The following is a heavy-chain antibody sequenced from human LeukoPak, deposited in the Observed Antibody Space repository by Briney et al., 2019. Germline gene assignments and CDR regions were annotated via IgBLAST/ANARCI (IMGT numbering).Heavy chain of an antibody. CDR2: MYYSGST. J-gene: IGHJ4*02. CDR1: GGSVSSASNY. V-gene: IGHV4-61*01. D-gene: IGHD2-15*01. Sequence: SETLSLTCIVSGGSVSSASNYWSWIRQPPGKGLEWIGYMYYSGSTSYNPSLKSRVTISADTSKNQFSLKLSSVTAADTAVYYCARDPGYCSGGSCGNFDYWGQGTLVTASS. CDR3: ARDPGYCSGGSCGNFDY.